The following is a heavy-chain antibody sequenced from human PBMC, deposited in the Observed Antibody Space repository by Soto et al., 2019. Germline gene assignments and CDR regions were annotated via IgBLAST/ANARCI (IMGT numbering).Heavy chain of an antibody. J-gene: IGHJ3*02. V-gene: IGHV3-30*18. CDR1: GFTFSSYG. CDR2: ISYDGSNK. CDR3: AKDRGLSITTFGVVIPGAFDI. Sequence: PGGSLRLSCAASGFTFSSYGMHWVRQAPGKGLEWVAVISYDGSNKYYADSVKGRFTISRDNSKNTLYLQMNSLRAEDTAVYYCAKDRGLSITTFGVVIPGAFDIWGQGTMVTVSS. D-gene: IGHD3-3*01.